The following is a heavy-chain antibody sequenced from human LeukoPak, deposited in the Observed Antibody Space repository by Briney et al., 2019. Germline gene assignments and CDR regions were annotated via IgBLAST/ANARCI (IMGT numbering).Heavy chain of an antibody. V-gene: IGHV4-59*01. J-gene: IGHJ3*02. D-gene: IGHD2-21*01. Sequence: PSETLSLTCTVSGGSISSYYWSWIRQPPGKGLEWIGYIYYSGSSNYNPSLKSRVTISVDTSKNQFSLKLGSVTAADTAVYHCARDLRDPAAFDIWGQGTMVTVSS. CDR2: IYYSGSS. CDR3: ARDLRDPAAFDI. CDR1: GGSISSYY.